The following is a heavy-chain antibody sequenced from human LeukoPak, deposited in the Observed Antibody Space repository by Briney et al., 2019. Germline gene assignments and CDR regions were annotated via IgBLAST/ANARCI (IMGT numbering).Heavy chain of an antibody. CDR1: GFTFSSHG. J-gene: IGHJ5*02. D-gene: IGHD6-19*01. CDR2: ITGSGGNR. CDR3: AKDPYSSGPYNWFDP. Sequence: GETLRLSCAASGFTFSSHGMNWVRQAPGKGLEWVSGITGSGGNRYYADSVKGRFTISRDNSKNTLYLQVNRLRAEDTAVYYCAKDPYSSGPYNWFDPWGQGTLVTVSS. V-gene: IGHV3-23*01.